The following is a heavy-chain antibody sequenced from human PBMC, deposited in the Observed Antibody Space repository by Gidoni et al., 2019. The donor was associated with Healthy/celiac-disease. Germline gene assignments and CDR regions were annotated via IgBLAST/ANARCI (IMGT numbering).Heavy chain of an antibody. D-gene: IGHD4-17*01. CDR2: ISSSGSTI. Sequence: QVQLVESGGGLGNPGWSLRLSCEAPGFTCSDYYLSWVRQAPGKGLGWVSYISSSGSTIYYADSVKGRFTISRDNATNSLYLQMNSLRAEDTAVYYCARERRDYGDSAFDYWGQGTLVTVSS. V-gene: IGHV3-11*01. CDR3: ARERRDYGDSAFDY. CDR1: GFTCSDYY. J-gene: IGHJ4*02.